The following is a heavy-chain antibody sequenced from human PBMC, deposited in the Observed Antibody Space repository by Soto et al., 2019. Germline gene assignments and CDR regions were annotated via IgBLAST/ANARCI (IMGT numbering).Heavy chain of an antibody. V-gene: IGHV4-59*08. CDR1: GGSISSYY. Sequence: PSETLSLTCTVSGGSISSYYWSWIRQPPGKGLEWIGYIYYSGSTNYNPSLKSRVTISVDTSKNQFSLKLSSVTAADTAVYYCARSIAVVRYNWFDPWGQGTLVTVSS. CDR2: IYYSGST. D-gene: IGHD6-19*01. J-gene: IGHJ5*02. CDR3: ARSIAVVRYNWFDP.